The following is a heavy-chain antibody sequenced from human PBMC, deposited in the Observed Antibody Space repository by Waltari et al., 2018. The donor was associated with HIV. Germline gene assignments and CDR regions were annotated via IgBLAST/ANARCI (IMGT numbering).Heavy chain of an antibody. CDR1: GFTFSSYG. D-gene: IGHD1-7*01. CDR3: AKPYREYNWNYGEAFDY. Sequence: QVQLVESGGGVVQPGGSLRLSCAASGFTFSSYGMHWVRQAPGKGLEWVAFIRYDGSNKYYADSVKGRFTISRDNSKNTLYLQMNSLRAEDTAVYYCAKPYREYNWNYGEAFDYWGQGTLVTVSS. J-gene: IGHJ4*02. CDR2: IRYDGSNK. V-gene: IGHV3-30*02.